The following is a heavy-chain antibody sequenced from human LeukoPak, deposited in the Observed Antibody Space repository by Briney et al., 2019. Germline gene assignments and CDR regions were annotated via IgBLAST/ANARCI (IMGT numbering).Heavy chain of an antibody. J-gene: IGHJ4*02. CDR1: GYTFTTYA. Sequence: ASVKVSCKASGYTFTTYAMHWVRQAPGQRLEWMGWINAGNGNTKYSQKFQGRVTITRVTSASTAYMELSSLRSEDTAVYYCARGRWLQHRIDYWGQGTLVTVSS. CDR3: ARGRWLQHRIDY. CDR2: INAGNGNT. D-gene: IGHD5-24*01. V-gene: IGHV1-3*01.